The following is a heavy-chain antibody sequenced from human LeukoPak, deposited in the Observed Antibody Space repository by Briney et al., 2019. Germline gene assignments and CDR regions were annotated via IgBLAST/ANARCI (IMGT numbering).Heavy chain of an antibody. V-gene: IGHV4-30-4*08. Sequence: SETLSLTCTVSGGSISSGDYYWSWIRQPPGKGLEWIGYIYYSGSTYYNPSLKSRVTISVDTSTNQFSLKLSSVTAADTDVYYCARVQGVGATCFDYWGQGTLVTVSS. CDR3: ARVQGVGATCFDY. CDR2: IYYSGST. J-gene: IGHJ4*02. D-gene: IGHD1-26*01. CDR1: GGSISSGDYY.